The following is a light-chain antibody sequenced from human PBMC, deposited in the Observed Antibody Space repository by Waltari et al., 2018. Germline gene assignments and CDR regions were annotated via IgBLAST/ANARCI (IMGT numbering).Light chain of an antibody. CDR2: LGS. Sequence: DIVMTQSPLSLPVTPGEPASISCRSSQSLLHSNVYNFVDWYLQKPGQSPQLLIYLGSNRASGVPDRFSGSGSGTDFTLKISRVEAEDVGVYYCMQALQTPWTFGQGTKVEIK. J-gene: IGKJ1*01. V-gene: IGKV2-28*01. CDR3: MQALQTPWT. CDR1: QSLLHSNVYNF.